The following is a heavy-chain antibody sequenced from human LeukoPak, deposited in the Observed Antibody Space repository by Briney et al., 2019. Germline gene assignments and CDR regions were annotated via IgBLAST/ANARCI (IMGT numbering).Heavy chain of an antibody. CDR1: GYTFTSYY. V-gene: IGHV1-46*01. CDR2: INPSGGST. D-gene: IGHD4-23*01. Sequence: ASVKVSCKASGYTFTSYYMHWVRQAPGQGLEWMGIINPSGGSTSYAQKFQGRVTMIRDTSTSTVYMELSSLRSEDTAVYYCARGSRPSYGGPLRFDPWGQGTLVTVSS. J-gene: IGHJ5*02. CDR3: ARGSRPSYGGPLRFDP.